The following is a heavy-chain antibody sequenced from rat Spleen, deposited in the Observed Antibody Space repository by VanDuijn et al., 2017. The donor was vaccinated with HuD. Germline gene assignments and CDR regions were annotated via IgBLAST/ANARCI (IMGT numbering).Heavy chain of an antibody. D-gene: IGHD1-6*01. CDR1: GFTFSDYY. J-gene: IGHJ3*01. Sequence: EVQLVESGGALVQPGRSLKLSCGTSGFTFSDYYMAWVRQAPTKGLEWVAAISYDGSNTYYRDSVQGRFTISRDNAKSTLYLHMDSLTSEDTATYYCATGPRILRLDWFAYWGQGTLVTVSS. CDR3: ATGPRILRLDWFAY. V-gene: IGHV5-20*01. CDR2: ISYDGSNT.